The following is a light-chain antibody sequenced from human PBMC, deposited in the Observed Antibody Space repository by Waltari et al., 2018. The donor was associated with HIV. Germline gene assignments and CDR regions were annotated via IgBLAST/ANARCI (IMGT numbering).Light chain of an antibody. V-gene: IGLV3-25*02. CDR2: TDI. Sequence: SYELTQPPSVSVSPGQTARITCTGNALPNQYAYWYQQKPGQAPVLVIYTDIERPSGMPERYSGSSTGTTITLTISGVQAEEEADYYCQSADNSSTYKIFGGGTKLTVL. CDR3: QSADNSSTYKI. J-gene: IGLJ2*01. CDR1: ALPNQY.